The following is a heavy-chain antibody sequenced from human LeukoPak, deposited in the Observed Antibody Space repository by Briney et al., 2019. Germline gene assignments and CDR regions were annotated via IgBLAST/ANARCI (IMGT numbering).Heavy chain of an antibody. CDR2: INHSGST. Sequence: SETLSLTCAVYGGSFSGYYWSWIRQPPGKGLEWIGEINHSGSTNYNPSLKSRVTISVDTSKNQSSLKLSSVTAADTAVYYCARDSGHDAFDIWGQGTMVTVSS. CDR3: ARDSGHDAFDI. CDR1: GGSFSGYY. J-gene: IGHJ3*02. V-gene: IGHV4-34*01.